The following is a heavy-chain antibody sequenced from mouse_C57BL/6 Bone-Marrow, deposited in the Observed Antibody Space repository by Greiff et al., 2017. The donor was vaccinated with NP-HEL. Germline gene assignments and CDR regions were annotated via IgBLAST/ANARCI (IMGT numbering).Heavy chain of an antibody. V-gene: IGHV5-12*01. CDR3: ARHGEGRGFAY. CDR2: ISNGGGST. CDR1: GFTFSDYY. J-gene: IGHJ3*01. D-gene: IGHD3-3*01. Sequence: DVMLVESGGGLVQPGGSLKLSCAASGFTFSDYYMYWVRQTPEKRLEWVAYISNGGGSTYYPDTVKGRFTISRDNAKNTLYLQMSRLKSEDTAMYYCARHGEGRGFAYWGQGTLVTVSA.